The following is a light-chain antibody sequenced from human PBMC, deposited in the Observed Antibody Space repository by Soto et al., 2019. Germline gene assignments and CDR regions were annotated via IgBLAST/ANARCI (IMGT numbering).Light chain of an antibody. CDR3: QQYGSSPLT. Sequence: EIVLTQSPGTLSLSPGERGTLSCRASQSVSSSYLAWYQHKPGQAPRLLIYDASSRATGIPDRFSGSGSGTDFTLAISRLEPEDFAVYYCQQYGSSPLTFGGGTKVDI. CDR2: DAS. CDR1: QSVSSSY. J-gene: IGKJ4*01. V-gene: IGKV3-20*01.